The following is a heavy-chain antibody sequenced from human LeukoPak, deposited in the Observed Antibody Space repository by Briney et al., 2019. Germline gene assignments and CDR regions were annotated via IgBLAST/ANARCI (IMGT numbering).Heavy chain of an antibody. Sequence: GASVKVSCKASGGTFSSYAISWVRQAPGQGLEWMGGIIPIFGTANYAQKFQGRVTITADESTSTAYMELGSLRSEDTAVYYCASDGAIYSNSNDYWGQGTLVTVSS. CDR2: IIPIFGTA. CDR3: ASDGAIYSNSNDY. CDR1: GGTFSSYA. V-gene: IGHV1-69*13. D-gene: IGHD4-11*01. J-gene: IGHJ4*02.